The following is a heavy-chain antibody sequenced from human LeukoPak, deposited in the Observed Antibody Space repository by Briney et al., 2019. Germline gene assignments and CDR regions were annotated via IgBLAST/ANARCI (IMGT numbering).Heavy chain of an antibody. Sequence: ASVKVSCKASGYTFTGYYMHWVRQAPGQGLEWMGWINPNSGGTNYAQKFQGRVTMTRDTSITTAYMELSRLRSDDTAVYYCARGYYYDSRGYYAVYYFDYWGQGTLVTVSS. CDR2: INPNSGGT. D-gene: IGHD3-22*01. J-gene: IGHJ4*02. CDR1: GYTFTGYY. CDR3: ARGYYYDSRGYYAVYYFDY. V-gene: IGHV1-2*02.